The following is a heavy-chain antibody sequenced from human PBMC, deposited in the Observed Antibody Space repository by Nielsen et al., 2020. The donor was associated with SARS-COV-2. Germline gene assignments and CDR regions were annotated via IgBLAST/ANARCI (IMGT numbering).Heavy chain of an antibody. D-gene: IGHD1-7*01. J-gene: IGHJ4*02. CDR1: GDSITSKY. V-gene: IGHV4-59*01. Sequence: SETLSLTCSVSGDSITSKYWIWIRRPPGKGLEWIGLIHYNGGGGSDYNPSLKSRVTISGDTSKNQFTLNLSSVTAADTAVYYCARSTENLGPHYFEYWGQGILVTVSS. CDR3: ARSTENLGPHYFEY. CDR2: IHYNGGGGS.